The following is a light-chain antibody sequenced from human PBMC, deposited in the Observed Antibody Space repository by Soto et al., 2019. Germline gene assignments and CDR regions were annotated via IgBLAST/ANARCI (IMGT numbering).Light chain of an antibody. V-gene: IGLV1-40*01. Sequence: QSVLTQPPSVSGAPGQRVTISCTWSSSNIGAGHDVHWYQQLPGTAPKLLIYANKNRPSGVPDRFSGSKSGTSASLAITGLQAEDEADYYCQSYDSSLSAYYVFGTGTKVTVL. J-gene: IGLJ1*01. CDR3: QSYDSSLSAYYV. CDR1: SSNIGAGHD. CDR2: ANK.